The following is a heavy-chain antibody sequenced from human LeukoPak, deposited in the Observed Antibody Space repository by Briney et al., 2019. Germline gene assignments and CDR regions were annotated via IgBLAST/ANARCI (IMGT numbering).Heavy chain of an antibody. Sequence: SETLSLTCAVYGGSFSGYYWSWIRQPPGKGLEWIGEINHSGSTNYNPSLKSRVTISVDTSKNQFSLKLSSVTAADTAVYYCARGFPRYSSRWYTPPTPGMDVWGQGTTVTVSS. J-gene: IGHJ6*02. CDR2: INHSGST. D-gene: IGHD6-13*01. V-gene: IGHV4-34*01. CDR3: ARGFPRYSSRWYTPPTPGMDV. CDR1: GGSFSGYY.